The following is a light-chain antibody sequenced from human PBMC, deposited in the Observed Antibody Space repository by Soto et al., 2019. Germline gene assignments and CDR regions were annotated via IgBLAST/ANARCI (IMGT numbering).Light chain of an antibody. V-gene: IGLV2-11*01. CDR3: CSYAGSYPVV. Sequence: QSALTQPRSVSGSPGQSVTLSCTGTSSDVGGYNYVSWYQQHPGKAPKLMIYDVSKRPSGVPDRFSGSKSGNTASLTISGLQAEDEADYYCCSYAGSYPVVFGGGTKVTVL. CDR1: SSDVGGYNY. J-gene: IGLJ2*01. CDR2: DVS.